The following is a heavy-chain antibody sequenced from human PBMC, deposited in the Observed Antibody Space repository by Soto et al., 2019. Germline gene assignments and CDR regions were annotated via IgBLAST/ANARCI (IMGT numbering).Heavy chain of an antibody. CDR2: IHYSGST. CDR3: ARGYCSGGSCNAVDY. Sequence: QVQLQESGPGLVKPSQTLSLTCTVSGGSISSGGYYWSWIRQHPGKGLEWIGYIHYSGSTYYNPSLKSRVTISVDTSKNQFSLKLSSVTAADTAVYYCARGYCSGGSCNAVDYWGQGTLVTVSS. J-gene: IGHJ4*02. CDR1: GGSISSGGYY. V-gene: IGHV4-31*03. D-gene: IGHD2-15*01.